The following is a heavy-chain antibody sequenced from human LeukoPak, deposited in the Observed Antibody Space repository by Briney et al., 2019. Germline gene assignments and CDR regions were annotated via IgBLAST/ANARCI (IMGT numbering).Heavy chain of an antibody. CDR3: AKIAAAGTTMYCFDY. Sequence: GGSLRLSCAASGFTFSSYAMHWVRQAPGKGLEYVSAISSNGGSTYYANSVKGRFTISRDNSKNTLYLQMGSLRAEDMAVYYCAKIAAAGTTMYCFDYWGQGTLVTVSS. J-gene: IGHJ4*02. D-gene: IGHD6-13*01. V-gene: IGHV3-64*01. CDR1: GFTFSSYA. CDR2: ISSNGGST.